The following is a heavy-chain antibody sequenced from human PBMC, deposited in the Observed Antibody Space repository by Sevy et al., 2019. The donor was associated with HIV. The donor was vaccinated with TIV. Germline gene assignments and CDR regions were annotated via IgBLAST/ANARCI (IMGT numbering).Heavy chain of an antibody. J-gene: IGHJ4*02. CDR2: LYYTGNT. CDR1: GGSITTSDYY. D-gene: IGHD3-10*01. Sequence: SETLSLTRTVSGGSITTSDYYWGWIRQPPGMGLEWIASLYYTGNTYYNPSLKSRVTISVDTSKNQFSLRLSSVTAADTAVYYCARRNYYASGTYYPWGQGTLVTVSS. CDR3: ARRNYYASGTYYP. V-gene: IGHV4-39*01.